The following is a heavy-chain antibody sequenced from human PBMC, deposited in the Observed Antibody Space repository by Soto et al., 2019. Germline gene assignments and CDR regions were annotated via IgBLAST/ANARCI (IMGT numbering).Heavy chain of an antibody. CDR3: ARQTYCSSTSCYTVDS. CDR2: IIPIFGTA. J-gene: IGHJ4*02. CDR1: GGTFSSYA. Sequence: SVKVSCKASGGTFSSYAISWVRQAPGQGLEWMGGIIPIFGTANYAQKFQGRVTITADESTSTAYMELSSLRSEDTAMYYCARQTYCSSTSCYTVDSWGQGTLVTVSS. V-gene: IGHV1-69*13. D-gene: IGHD2-2*02.